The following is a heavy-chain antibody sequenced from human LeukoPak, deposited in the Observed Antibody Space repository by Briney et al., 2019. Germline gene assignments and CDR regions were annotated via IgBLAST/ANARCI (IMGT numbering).Heavy chain of an antibody. CDR2: IKKKTEGGTT. D-gene: IGHD1-26*01. Sequence: GGSLRLSCAASGFTFRNAWMSWARQAPGKGLEGVGRIKKKTEGGTTDYAAPVKGRFTISRDDSKNTLYLQMNSLKTEDTAVYYCTTAVGGTEDFDYWGQGTLVTVSS. CDR3: TTAVGGTEDFDY. V-gene: IGHV3-15*01. CDR1: GFTFRNAW. J-gene: IGHJ4*02.